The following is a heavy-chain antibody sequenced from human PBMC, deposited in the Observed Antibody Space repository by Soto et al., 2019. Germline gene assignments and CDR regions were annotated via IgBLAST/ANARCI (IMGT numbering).Heavy chain of an antibody. J-gene: IGHJ4*02. CDR2: ISYDGTYE. Sequence: QLQLVESGGGVVQPGRSLRLSCAASGPLFSSYAMHWVRQAPGKGLEWVAAISYDGTYEYYPDSVKGRFTISRDNSKNTVYLQMNSLRSEDTAVYYCANLEVRGVMNPHFDYWGQGILVTVS. CDR1: GPLFSSYA. CDR3: ANLEVRGVMNPHFDY. V-gene: IGHV3-30*18. D-gene: IGHD3-10*01.